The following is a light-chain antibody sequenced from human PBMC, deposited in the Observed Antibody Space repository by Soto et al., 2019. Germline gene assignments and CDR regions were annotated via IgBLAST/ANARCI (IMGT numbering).Light chain of an antibody. J-gene: IGKJ1*01. CDR1: QSISSY. V-gene: IGKV1-39*01. CDR3: QQSYSTPWT. CDR2: GAS. Sequence: DIPTTQSPSSLSASVGDRVTITCRASQSISSYLNWYQQKPGKAPKLLIYGASNLQSGVPSRFSGSGSGTDFTLTISSLQPEDFATYYCQQSYSTPWTFGQGTKVEIK.